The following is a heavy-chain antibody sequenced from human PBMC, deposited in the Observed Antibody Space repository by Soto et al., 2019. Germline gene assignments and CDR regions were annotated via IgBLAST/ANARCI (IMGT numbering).Heavy chain of an antibody. CDR2: ISVYNGNT. D-gene: IGHD3-10*01. J-gene: IGHJ4*02. CDR1: GYTFTSYG. Sequence: QVQLVQSGAEVKKPGASVKVSGKASGYTFTSYGISWVRQAPGQGLEWMGWISVYNGNTNYAQKLQGRVTMTTDTSTSTADMELRRLSADDTAVYCCARGGGYGSGSHWGQGTLVTVSS. V-gene: IGHV1-18*01. CDR3: ARGGGYGSGSH.